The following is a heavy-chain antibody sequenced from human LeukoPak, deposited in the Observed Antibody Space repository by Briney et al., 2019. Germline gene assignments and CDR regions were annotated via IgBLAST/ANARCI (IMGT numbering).Heavy chain of an antibody. CDR2: IYDSGST. CDR3: ATVTMVRGVIA. D-gene: IGHD3-10*01. Sequence: SETLSLTCTVSGGSTSSYYWSWIRQPPGKGLEWIGYIYDSGSTNYNPSLESRVTISVDTSKYQFSLQLRSVTPADTAVYYCATVTMVRGVIAWGQGTLVTVSS. J-gene: IGHJ4*02. CDR1: GGSTSSYY. V-gene: IGHV4-59*01.